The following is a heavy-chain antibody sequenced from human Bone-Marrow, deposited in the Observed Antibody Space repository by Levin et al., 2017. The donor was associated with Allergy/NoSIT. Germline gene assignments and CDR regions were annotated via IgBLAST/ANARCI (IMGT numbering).Heavy chain of an antibody. V-gene: IGHV1-8*01. D-gene: IGHD6-19*01. CDR1: GYTFTSFD. J-gene: IGHJ4*02. Sequence: ASVKVSCKTSGYTFTSFDINWVRQATGQGLEWMGWMYPNSDNAGYAQKFQGRVTMTRNTSISTAYMELSSLRSEDTAIYYCARGDLGSGSFFDYRGWGSLVTVSS. CDR3: ARGDLGSGSFFDY. CDR2: MYPNSDNA.